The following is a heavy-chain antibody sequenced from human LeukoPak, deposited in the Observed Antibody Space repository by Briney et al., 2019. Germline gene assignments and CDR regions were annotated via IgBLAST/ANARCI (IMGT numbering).Heavy chain of an antibody. CDR1: GFTFSIYA. D-gene: IGHD6-19*01. V-gene: IGHV3-23*01. J-gene: IGHJ4*02. CDR3: AKGGSGWSDY. CDR2: ISGSGGNT. Sequence: GGSLRLSCAASGFTFSIYAMSWVRQAPGKGLEWVSVISGSGGNTYYADSVKGRFTISRDNSKNTLYLQMNSLRAEDTAVYYCAKGGSGWSDYWGQGTLVTVSS.